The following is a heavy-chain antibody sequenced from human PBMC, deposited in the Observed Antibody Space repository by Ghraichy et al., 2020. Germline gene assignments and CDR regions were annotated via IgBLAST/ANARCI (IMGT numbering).Heavy chain of an antibody. V-gene: IGHV3-30-3*01. CDR3: ARERVVGATYYYYYGMDV. J-gene: IGHJ6*02. CDR2: ISYDGSNK. D-gene: IGHD1-26*01. CDR1: GFTFSSYA. Sequence: GGSLRLSCAASGFTFSSYAMHWVRQAPGKGLEWVAVISYDGSNKYYADSVKGRFTISRDNSKNTLYLQMNSLRAEDTAVYYCARERVVGATYYYYYGMDVWGQGTTVTVSS.